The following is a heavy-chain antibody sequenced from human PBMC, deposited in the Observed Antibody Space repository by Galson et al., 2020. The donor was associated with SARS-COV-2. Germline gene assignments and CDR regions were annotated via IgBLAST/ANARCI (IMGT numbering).Heavy chain of an antibody. CDR3: ARQRGIAARHGGYYYYGMDV. J-gene: IGHJ6*02. CDR2: IYPGDSDT. CDR1: GYSFTSYW. V-gene: IGHV5-51*01. Sequence: KIGESLKISCKGSGYSFTSYWIGWVRQMPGKGLEWMGIIYPGDSDTRYSPSFQGQVTISADKSISTAYLQWSSLKASDTAMYYCARQRGIAARHGGYYYYGMDVWGQGTTVTVSS. D-gene: IGHD6-6*01.